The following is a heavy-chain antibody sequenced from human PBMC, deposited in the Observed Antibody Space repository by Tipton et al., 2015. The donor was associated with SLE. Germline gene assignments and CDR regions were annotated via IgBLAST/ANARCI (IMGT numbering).Heavy chain of an antibody. CDR3: AKDSYSSGWYPYYYYYMDV. CDR1: GFTFSSYG. V-gene: IGHV3-30*18. CDR2: ISYDGSNK. D-gene: IGHD6-19*01. Sequence: SLRLSCAASGFTFSSYGMHWVRQAPGKGLEWVAVISYDGSNKYYADSVKGRFTISRDNSKNTLYLQMNSLRAEDTAVYYCAKDSYSSGWYPYYYYYMDVWGKGTTVTVSS. J-gene: IGHJ6*03.